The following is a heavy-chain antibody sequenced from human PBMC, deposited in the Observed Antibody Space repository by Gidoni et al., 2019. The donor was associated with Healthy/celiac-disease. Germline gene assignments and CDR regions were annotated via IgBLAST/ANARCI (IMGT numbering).Heavy chain of an antibody. J-gene: IGHJ6*02. V-gene: IGHV1-2*02. CDR2: INPNSGGT. CDR3: ARDNRYCSSTSCANYYYYYGMDV. Sequence: QVQLVQSGAEVKKPGASVKVSCKASGYTFTGYYMHWVRQAPGQGLEWMGWINPNSGGTNYAQKFQGRVTMTRDTSISTAYMELSRLRSDDTAVYYCARDNRYCSSTSCANYYYYYGMDVWGQGTTVTVSS. CDR1: GYTFTGYY. D-gene: IGHD2-2*01.